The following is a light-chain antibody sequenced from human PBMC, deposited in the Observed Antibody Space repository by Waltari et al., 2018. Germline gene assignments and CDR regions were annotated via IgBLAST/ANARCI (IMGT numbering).Light chain of an antibody. CDR3: QQYYSTPS. J-gene: IGKJ1*01. CDR1: QGINNS. CDR2: AAS. Sequence: DIQMTQSPSSLSASVGDRVTITCRASQGINNSLAWYQQKTGKAPKLLLYAASRLESGVPSRFSGSGSGTDDTLTISSLQPEDFATYYCQQYYSTPSFGQGTKVEIK. V-gene: IGKV1-NL1*01.